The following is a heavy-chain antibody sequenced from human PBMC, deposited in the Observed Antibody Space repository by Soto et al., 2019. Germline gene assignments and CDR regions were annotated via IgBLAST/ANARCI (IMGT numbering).Heavy chain of an antibody. Sequence: PSETLSLTCTVSGGSISSYYWSWIRQPPGKGLEWIGYIYYSGSTNYNPSLKGRVTISVDTSKNQFSLKLSSVTAADTAVYYCARSGYSGYDFRRQGSGPFDYWGQGTLVTVSS. CDR1: GGSISSYY. CDR2: IYYSGST. J-gene: IGHJ4*02. V-gene: IGHV4-59*08. D-gene: IGHD5-12*01. CDR3: ARSGYSGYDFRRQGSGPFDY.